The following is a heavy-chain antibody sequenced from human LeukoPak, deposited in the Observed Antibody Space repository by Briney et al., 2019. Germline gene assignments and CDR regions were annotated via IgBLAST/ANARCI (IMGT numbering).Heavy chain of an antibody. Sequence: SETLSLTCTVSGGSISSYYWSWIRQPPGKGLEWIGYIYYSGSTNHNPSLKSRVTISVDTSKNQFSLKLSSVTAADTAVYYCAGELIAAAGTYYYYMDVWGKGTTVTVSS. V-gene: IGHV4-59*01. CDR2: IYYSGST. J-gene: IGHJ6*03. D-gene: IGHD6-13*01. CDR3: AGELIAAAGTYYYYMDV. CDR1: GGSISSYY.